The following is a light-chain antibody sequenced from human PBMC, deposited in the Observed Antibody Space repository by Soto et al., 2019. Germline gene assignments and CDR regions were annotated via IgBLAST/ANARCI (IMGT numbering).Light chain of an antibody. V-gene: IGKV3-20*01. Sequence: VLTQSPGTLSLSPGERATLSCRASQSVTSNYVAWYQQRLGQAPRLILFGASSRSTGIPDRFSGSGSGTDFSLTISRLEPEDFAVYYCQQYGSSVWTFGQGTKVEIK. CDR1: QSVTSNY. CDR2: GAS. CDR3: QQYGSSVWT. J-gene: IGKJ1*01.